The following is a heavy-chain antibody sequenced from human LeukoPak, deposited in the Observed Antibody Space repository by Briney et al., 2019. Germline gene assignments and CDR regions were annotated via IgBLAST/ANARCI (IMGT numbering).Heavy chain of an antibody. J-gene: IGHJ4*02. CDR1: GGSINISY. CDR3: AALSGYSGYDWFSHFDY. CDR2: IYYSGST. D-gene: IGHD5-12*01. V-gene: IGHV4-59*04. Sequence: SETLSLTCTVSGGSINISYWSWIRQPPGKGLEWIGYIYYSGSTYYNPSLKSRVTISVDTSKNQFSLKLSSVTAADTAVYYCAALSGYSGYDWFSHFDYWGQGTLVTVSS.